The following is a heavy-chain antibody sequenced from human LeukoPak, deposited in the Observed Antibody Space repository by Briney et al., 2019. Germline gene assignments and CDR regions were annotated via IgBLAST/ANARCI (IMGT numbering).Heavy chain of an antibody. CDR1: GFTFSNYS. CDR3: AKDGQYSTGWYFDY. CDR2: ISVSGGSR. J-gene: IGHJ4*02. V-gene: IGHV3-23*01. Sequence: PGGSLRLSCAASGFTFSNYSMSWARQAPGKGLEWVSGISVSGGSRYYAVSVKGRFTIFRDNSKNTLYLQMNSMRAEDTAVYYCAKDGQYSTGWYFDYWGQGTLVTVSS. D-gene: IGHD6-19*01.